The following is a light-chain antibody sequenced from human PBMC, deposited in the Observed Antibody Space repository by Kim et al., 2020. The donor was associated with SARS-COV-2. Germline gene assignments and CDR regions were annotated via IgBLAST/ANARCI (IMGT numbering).Light chain of an antibody. J-gene: IGKJ4*01. CDR1: QSISSF. CDR2: DAT. Sequence: LAPGEEATRSCRASQSISSFLAWAQQRPGPAPRLLFHDATNRATGIPARFSGSGSGTDFTLTISSLEPEDFAVYYCQQRDNWPLTFGGGTKVDIK. CDR3: QQRDNWPLT. V-gene: IGKV3-11*01.